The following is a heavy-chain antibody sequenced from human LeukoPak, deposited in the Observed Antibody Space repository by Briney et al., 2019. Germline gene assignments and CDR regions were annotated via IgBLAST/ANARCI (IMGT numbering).Heavy chain of an antibody. V-gene: IGHV1-18*01. CDR3: ARDSSIAAAGLPFDY. CDR1: GYTFTSYG. J-gene: IGHJ4*02. D-gene: IGHD6-13*01. Sequence: ASVKVSCKASGYTFTSYGISWVRQAPGQGLEWMGWISAYNGSTNYAQKRQGRVTMTTDTSTGTASMELRSLRSDDTAVYYCARDSSIAAAGLPFDYWGQGTLVTVSS. CDR2: ISAYNGST.